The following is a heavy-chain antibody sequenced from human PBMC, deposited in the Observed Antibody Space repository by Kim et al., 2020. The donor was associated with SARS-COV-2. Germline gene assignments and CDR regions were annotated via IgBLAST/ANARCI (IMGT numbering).Heavy chain of an antibody. V-gene: IGHV4-39*01. CDR3: TRVGIKRITIFGVVEPSNYFDT. J-gene: IGHJ5*02. CDR1: GGSISSSSYY. Sequence: SETLSLTCTVSGGSISSSSYYWGWIRQPPGKGLEWIGSIYYSGSTYYNPSLKSLVTISVDTSNNQFSMKLRSVTDADTAVYYCTRVGIKRITIFGVVEPSNYFDTWGQGTLV. CDR2: IYYSGST. D-gene: IGHD3-3*01.